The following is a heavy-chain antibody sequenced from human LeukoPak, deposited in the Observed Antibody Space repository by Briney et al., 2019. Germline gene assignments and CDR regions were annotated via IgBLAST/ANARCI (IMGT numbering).Heavy chain of an antibody. CDR2: LSGNGDST. CDR3: AKVSCSSTSCYAYNWFDP. Sequence: GGSLRLSCAASGFTFSSYAMSWVRQAPGKGLEWVSGLSGNGDSTYYADSVKGRFTISRDNSKNTPYLQMNSLRAEDTAVYYCAKVSCSSTSCYAYNWFDPWGQGTLVTVSS. D-gene: IGHD2-2*01. V-gene: IGHV3-23*01. CDR1: GFTFSSYA. J-gene: IGHJ5*02.